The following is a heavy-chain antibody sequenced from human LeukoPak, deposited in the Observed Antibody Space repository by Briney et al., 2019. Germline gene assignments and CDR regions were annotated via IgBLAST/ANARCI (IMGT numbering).Heavy chain of an antibody. CDR3: ARHLGGSSTSCYDY. V-gene: IGHV4-59*01. D-gene: IGHD2-2*01. CDR2: IYYSGST. J-gene: IGHJ4*02. Sequence: PSETLSLTCTVSGGSISSYYWSWVRQPPGKGLEWIGYIYYSGSTNYNPSLKSRVTISVDTFKNQFSLKLSSVTAADTAVYYCARHLGGSSTSCYDYWGQGTLVTVSS. CDR1: GGSISSYY.